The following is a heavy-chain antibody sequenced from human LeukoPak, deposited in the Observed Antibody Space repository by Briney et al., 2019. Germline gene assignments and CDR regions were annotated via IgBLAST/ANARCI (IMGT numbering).Heavy chain of an antibody. V-gene: IGHV1-69*04. D-gene: IGHD4-17*01. Sequence: SVKDSCKASGGTFSSYAISWVRQSPGQGLEWMGRIIPILGIANYAHKFQGRVTITADKSTSTAYMELSSLRSEDTAVYYCARTYGDYYFFDYWGQGTLVTVSS. CDR1: GGTFSSYA. CDR2: IIPILGIA. CDR3: ARTYGDYYFFDY. J-gene: IGHJ4*02.